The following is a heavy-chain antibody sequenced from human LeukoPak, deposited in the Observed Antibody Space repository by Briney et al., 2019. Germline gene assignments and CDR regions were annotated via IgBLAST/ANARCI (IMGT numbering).Heavy chain of an antibody. D-gene: IGHD3-10*01. J-gene: IGHJ6*03. CDR1: GFTFISYT. Sequence: GGPLSLSCPASGFTFISYTMSWVPQAPGKGLGWVAAISGSGGTTYYADSVRARFTISRDNYKNTLYLQMNSLRAEDTAVYYCARSTQYYYGSGSYHPPYYYYMDVWGKGTTVTIS. V-gene: IGHV3-23*01. CDR3: ARSTQYYYGSGSYHPPYYYYMDV. CDR2: ISGSGGTT.